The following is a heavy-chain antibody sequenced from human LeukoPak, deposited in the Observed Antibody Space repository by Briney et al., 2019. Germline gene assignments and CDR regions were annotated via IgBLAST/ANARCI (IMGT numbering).Heavy chain of an antibody. J-gene: IGHJ6*03. V-gene: IGHV3-30*02. D-gene: IGHD6-6*01. CDR1: GFSFSSHG. CDR3: ARRSIAARPLYYYYYMDV. CDR2: IRYDESNK. Sequence: SGGSLRLACAASGFSFSSHGMHWVSQAPGKGLEGVAFIRYDESNKYYADSVKGRFTISRDNPKNTLFLQMNSLRAEDTAVYYCARRSIAARPLYYYYYMDVWGKGTTVSVSS.